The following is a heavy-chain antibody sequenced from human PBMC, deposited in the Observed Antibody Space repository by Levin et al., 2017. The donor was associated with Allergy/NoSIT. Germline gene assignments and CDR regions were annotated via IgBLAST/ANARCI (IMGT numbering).Heavy chain of an antibody. V-gene: IGHV4-30-2*01. CDR2: IYHSGST. Sequence: SQTLSLTCAVSGGSISSGGYSWSWIRQPPGKGLEWIGYIYHSGSTYYNPSLNRRFTISVDRSKNQFSLKLSSVTAADTAVYYWARQSGRGGSWGSWFDPWGQGTLVTGSS. D-gene: IGHD2-15*01. J-gene: IGHJ5*02. CDR3: ARQSGRGGSWGSWFDP. CDR1: GGSISSGGYS.